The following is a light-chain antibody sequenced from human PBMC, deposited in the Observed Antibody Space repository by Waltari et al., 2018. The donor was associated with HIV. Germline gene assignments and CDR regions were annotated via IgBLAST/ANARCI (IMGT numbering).Light chain of an antibody. V-gene: IGLV2-14*01. CDR1: SSDVGAYNF. J-gene: IGLJ3*02. Sequence: QSALTQPASVSESPGQSITISCTGTSSDVGAYNFVSWYQQHPGKVPELIIFEVSNRPSGIAGRFSGSKSGNTASLTISGLRAEDEADYYCQSYDISLSGVFGGGTKLTVL. CDR2: EVS. CDR3: QSYDISLSGV.